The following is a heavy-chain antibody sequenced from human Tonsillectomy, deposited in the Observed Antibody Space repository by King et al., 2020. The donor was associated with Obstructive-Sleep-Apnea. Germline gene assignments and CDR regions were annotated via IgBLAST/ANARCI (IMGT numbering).Heavy chain of an antibody. CDR1: GYSFTSYW. V-gene: IGHV5-51*01. D-gene: IGHD2-21*01. Sequence: VQLVESGAEVKKPGESLKISCKGSGYSFTSYWIGWVRQMPGKGLEWMGIIYPGDSDTRYSPSFQGQVTISADKSISTAYLQWSSLKASDPAMYYCASLVVSTHSYYYGMDVWGQGTTVTVSS. J-gene: IGHJ6*02. CDR2: IYPGDSDT. CDR3: ASLVVSTHSYYYGMDV.